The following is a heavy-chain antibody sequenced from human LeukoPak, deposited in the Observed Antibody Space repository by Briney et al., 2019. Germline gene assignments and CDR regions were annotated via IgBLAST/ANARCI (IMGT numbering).Heavy chain of an antibody. CDR1: GGSISGGY. CDR3: AKSYFDYSTYYSYYFNL. Sequence: SETLSLTCTVSGGSISGGYWSWIRQPPGRGLEWIGYVYTSGSTNYNPSLKSRVTISVDTSKSQFALKLGSVTAADTAVYYCAKSYFDYSTYYSYYFNLWGQGALVTVSS. D-gene: IGHD4-11*01. J-gene: IGHJ4*02. CDR2: VYTSGST. V-gene: IGHV4-4*09.